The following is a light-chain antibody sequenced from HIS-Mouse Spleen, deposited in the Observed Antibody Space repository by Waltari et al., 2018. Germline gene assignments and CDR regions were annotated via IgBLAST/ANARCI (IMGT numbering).Light chain of an antibody. J-gene: IGLJ1*01. CDR2: EVS. CDR1: SSDVGGYNY. V-gene: IGLV2-8*01. Sequence: QSALTQPPSASGSPGQSVTISCTGTSSDVGGYNYVSWYQQHPGKAPKPMIYEVSKRPSGVPDCFSGSKSGNTASLTVSGLQAEDEADYYCSSYAGSNNYVFGTGTKVTVL. CDR3: SSYAGSNNYV.